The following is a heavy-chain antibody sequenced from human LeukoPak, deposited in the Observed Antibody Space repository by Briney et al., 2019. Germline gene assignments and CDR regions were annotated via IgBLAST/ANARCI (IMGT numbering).Heavy chain of an antibody. D-gene: IGHD3-22*01. Sequence: GGSLRLSCAASGFTFSSYDMHWVRHATGKGLEWVSAIGTAGDTYYPGSVKGRFTISRENAKNSLYLQMNSLRAGDTAVYYCARGVRYDSSGWPFDYWGQGTLVTVSP. CDR3: ARGVRYDSSGWPFDY. J-gene: IGHJ4*02. CDR2: IGTAGDT. V-gene: IGHV3-13*01. CDR1: GFTFSSYD.